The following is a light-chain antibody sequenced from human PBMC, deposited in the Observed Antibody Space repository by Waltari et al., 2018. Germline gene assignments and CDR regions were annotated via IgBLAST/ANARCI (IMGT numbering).Light chain of an antibody. J-gene: IGKJ2*01. CDR2: WAA. V-gene: IGKV4-1*01. CDR1: QSVLYSSNNKNY. Sequence: DIVMTQSPDSLAVSLGERATINCKSSQSVLYSSNNKNYLAWYQQKPGQPPELLIYWAATRETGVPERFSGSGSGTDFTLTISSLQAEDVAVYYCQQYYSTPPYTFGQGTKLEIK. CDR3: QQYYSTPPYT.